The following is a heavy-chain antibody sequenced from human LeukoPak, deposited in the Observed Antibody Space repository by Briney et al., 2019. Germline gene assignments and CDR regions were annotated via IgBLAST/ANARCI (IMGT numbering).Heavy chain of an antibody. V-gene: IGHV1-69*05. CDR1: GGTFSSYA. D-gene: IGHD2-2*01. J-gene: IGHJ6*03. CDR2: IIPIFGTA. CDR3: ARGSPYCSSTSCQTAYYYYYMDV. Sequence: SVKVSCKASGGTFSSYAITWVRQAPGQGLEWMGGIIPIFGTANYAQKFQGRVTITTDESTSTAYMELSSLRSEDTAVYYCARGSPYCSSTSCQTAYYYYYMDVWGKGTTVTVSS.